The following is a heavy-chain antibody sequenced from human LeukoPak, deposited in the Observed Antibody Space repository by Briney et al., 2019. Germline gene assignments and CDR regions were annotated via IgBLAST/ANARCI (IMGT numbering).Heavy chain of an antibody. J-gene: IGHJ4*02. Sequence: ASVKVSCKVSGYTLTELSMHWVRQAPGKGLEWMGGFDPEDGETIYAQKFQGRVTMTEDTSTDTVYMELSSLRSEDTAVYYCATGRYDSSGYYRYYFDYWGQGTLVTVSS. D-gene: IGHD3-22*01. CDR1: GYTLTELS. CDR2: FDPEDGET. V-gene: IGHV1-24*01. CDR3: ATGRYDSSGYYRYYFDY.